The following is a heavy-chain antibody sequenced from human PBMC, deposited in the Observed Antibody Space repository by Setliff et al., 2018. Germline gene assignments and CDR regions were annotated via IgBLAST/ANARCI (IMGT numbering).Heavy chain of an antibody. CDR3: ARVSGYDILTGYYPYYGMDV. J-gene: IGHJ6*02. CDR2: INTNTGNP. CDR1: GYTFTSYA. V-gene: IGHV7-4-1*02. Sequence: ASVKVSCKASGYTFTSYAMNWVRQAPGQGLEWMGWINTNTGNPTYAQGFTGRFVFSLDTSVSTAYLQISSLKAEDTAVYYCARVSGYDILTGYYPYYGMDVWGQGTTVTVSS. D-gene: IGHD3-9*01.